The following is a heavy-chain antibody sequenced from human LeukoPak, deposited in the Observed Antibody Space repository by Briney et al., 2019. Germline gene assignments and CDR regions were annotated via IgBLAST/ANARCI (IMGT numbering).Heavy chain of an antibody. J-gene: IGHJ4*02. D-gene: IGHD6-25*01. CDR3: ARPRIAEAIFDY. Sequence: TGGSLRLSCAASGFTFSSYWMHWVRQAPGKGLVWVSRINSDGSSTSYADSVKGRFTISRDNAKNTLYLQMNSLRAEDTAVYYCARPRIAEAIFDYWGQGTLVTVSS. V-gene: IGHV3-74*01. CDR2: INSDGSST. CDR1: GFTFSSYW.